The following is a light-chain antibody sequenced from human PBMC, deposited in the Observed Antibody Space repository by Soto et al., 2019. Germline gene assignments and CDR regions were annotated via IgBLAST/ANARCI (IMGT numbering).Light chain of an antibody. J-gene: IGKJ1*01. Sequence: AIQLTQSPSSLSASVGDRVTITCRASQGIRNDLGWYQQKPGKAPKLLIYAASSLQSGVPSRFSGSASGTDFTLTISSLQPDDFATYYCQQYNFYSGWTFGQGTKVDI. CDR2: AAS. V-gene: IGKV1-6*01. CDR3: QQYNFYSGWT. CDR1: QGIRND.